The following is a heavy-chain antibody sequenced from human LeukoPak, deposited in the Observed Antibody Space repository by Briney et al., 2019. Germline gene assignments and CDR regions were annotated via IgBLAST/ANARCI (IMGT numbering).Heavy chain of an antibody. CDR3: ARGKGTVTTH. J-gene: IGHJ4*02. CDR1: GGSFSGYY. V-gene: IGHV4-34*01. D-gene: IGHD4-17*01. CDR2: INHSGST. Sequence: SETLPLTCAVYGGSFSGYYWSWIRQPPGKGLEWIGEINHSGSTNYNPSLKSRVTISVDTSKNQFSLKLSSVTAADTAVYYCARGKGTVTTHWGQGTLVTVSS.